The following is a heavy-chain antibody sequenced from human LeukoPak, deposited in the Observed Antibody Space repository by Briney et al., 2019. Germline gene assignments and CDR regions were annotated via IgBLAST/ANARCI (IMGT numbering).Heavy chain of an antibody. Sequence: SETLSLTCTVSGGSISSYYWSWIRQPPGKGLEWIGYIYYSGSTNYNPSLKSRVTISVDTSKNQFSLKLSSVTAADTAVYYCARDTSAYYYGSGSYSDWYCDLWGRGTLVTVSS. CDR2: IYYSGST. J-gene: IGHJ2*01. V-gene: IGHV4-59*01. CDR3: ARDTSAYYYGSGSYSDWYCDL. CDR1: GGSISSYY. D-gene: IGHD3-10*01.